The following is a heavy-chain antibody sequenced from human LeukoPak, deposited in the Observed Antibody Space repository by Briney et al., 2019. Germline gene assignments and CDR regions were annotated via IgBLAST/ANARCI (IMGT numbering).Heavy chain of an antibody. Sequence: GGSLRLSCAATGFTFSVYAIHWVRQAPGKGLEWVAVLSYDETHKYYPDSVRGRFTISRDNSKNTVYLQMNSLRAEDTAVYCCARDSGYCAGGSCYVRYWGQGTLVTVSS. CDR2: LSYDETHK. J-gene: IGHJ4*02. V-gene: IGHV3-30*04. CDR3: ARDSGYCAGGSCYVRY. D-gene: IGHD2-15*01. CDR1: GFTFSVYA.